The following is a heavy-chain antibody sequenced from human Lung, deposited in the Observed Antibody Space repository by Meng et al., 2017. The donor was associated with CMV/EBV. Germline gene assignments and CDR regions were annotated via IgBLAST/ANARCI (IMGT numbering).Heavy chain of an antibody. D-gene: IGHD2-2*01. CDR3: VRADPTKRSSTTSCLDY. V-gene: IGHV3-21*01. Sequence: FTFESYTMDWVRQAPGRGLEWVSAISSGSHYIYYADSVKGRFTISRDNAKNSLYLQMNSLRAEDTAVYYCVRADPTKRSSTTSCLDYWGQGTLVTVSS. CDR1: FTFESYT. CDR2: ISSGSHYI. J-gene: IGHJ4*02.